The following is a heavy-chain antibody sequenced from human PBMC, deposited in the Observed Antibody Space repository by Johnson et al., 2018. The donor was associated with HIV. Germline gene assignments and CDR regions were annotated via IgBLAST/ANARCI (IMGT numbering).Heavy chain of an antibody. CDR2: IGNDGSKK. CDR3: ATGNYYGSGSYAGYSAPFDI. V-gene: IGHV3-30*02. J-gene: IGHJ3*02. CDR1: GFTFSNYG. Sequence: VRLVESGGGVVQPGESLRLSCAASGFTFSNYGMHWVRQAPGKGLEWVAFIGNDGSKKYYADSVKGRFTISRENAKNSLYLQMNNLRAGDTAVYYCATGNYYGSGSYAGYSAPFDIWGQGTMVTVSS. D-gene: IGHD3-10*01.